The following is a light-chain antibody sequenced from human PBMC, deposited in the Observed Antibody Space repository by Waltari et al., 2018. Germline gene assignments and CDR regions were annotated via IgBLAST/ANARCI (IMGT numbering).Light chain of an antibody. CDR2: EVS. J-gene: IGLJ1*01. CDR3: SSYAGSNNYV. Sequence: QSALTQPPSASGSPVQSVTIPCTGTSSDVGGYNYVSCYQQHPGKAPNLMIYEVSKRPSGVPDRFSGSKSGNTASLTVSGLQAEDEADYYCSSYAGSNNYVFGTGTKVTVL. V-gene: IGLV2-8*01. CDR1: SSDVGGYNY.